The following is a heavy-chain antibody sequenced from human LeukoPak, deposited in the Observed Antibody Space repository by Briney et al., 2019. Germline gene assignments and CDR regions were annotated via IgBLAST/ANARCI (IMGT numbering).Heavy chain of an antibody. CDR3: AGELGY. Sequence: PSETLSLTCTVSGVSISSYYWSWIRQPPGKGLEWVGYIYYSGSTNYNPSLKSRVPISVDTSKHQFSLKLRSVPAADTAVYYCAGELGYWGQGPLVSVSS. CDR1: GVSISSYY. CDR2: IYYSGST. V-gene: IGHV4-59*01. J-gene: IGHJ4*02.